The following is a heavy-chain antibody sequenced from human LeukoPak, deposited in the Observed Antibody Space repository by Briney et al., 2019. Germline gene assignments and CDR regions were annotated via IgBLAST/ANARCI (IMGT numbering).Heavy chain of an antibody. D-gene: IGHD3-16*01. J-gene: IGHJ4*02. CDR2: IRDNGET. CDR1: GLSFSSFA. V-gene: IGHV3-23*01. Sequence: GGSLRLSCAASGLSFSSFAMSWARQGPARGLECVSSIRDNGETFYADSVKGRFTLSSDSSSNTVYFQLNNLRVEDTAIYYCAKASWVSSTDAVRWGQGTLVTVSS. CDR3: AKASWVSSTDAVR.